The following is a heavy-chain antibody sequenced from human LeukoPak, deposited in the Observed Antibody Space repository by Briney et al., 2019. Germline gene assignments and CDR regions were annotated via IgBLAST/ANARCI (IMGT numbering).Heavy chain of an antibody. D-gene: IGHD4-17*01. J-gene: IGHJ6*02. CDR1: GGSISSSF. CDR2: ICYSGTT. V-gene: IGHV4-59*08. CDR3: ARTTVLYGMDV. Sequence: PSDTLSLTCTTSGGSISSSFWSWIRQPPGKGLEWIGYICYSGTTNYNPSLKSRVTISVDTSRNQFSLKLSSVTAADTAVYYCARTTVLYGMDVWGQGTTVTVSS.